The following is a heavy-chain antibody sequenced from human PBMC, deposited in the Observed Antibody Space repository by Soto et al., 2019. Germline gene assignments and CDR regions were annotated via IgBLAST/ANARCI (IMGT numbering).Heavy chain of an antibody. D-gene: IGHD3-10*01. CDR1: GDTFTFYS. J-gene: IGHJ4*02. CDR2: INPILSMS. CDR3: ASSYGSGYRAFDD. V-gene: IGHV1-69*02. Sequence: QVQLVQSGAEVKKPGSSVRVSCKASGDTFTFYSINWVRQAPGLGLEWMGRINPILSMSNYAQRFQGRVTITADKSTSTAYRYMSSLRSEDTAMYYCASSYGSGYRAFDDWGQGALVTVSS.